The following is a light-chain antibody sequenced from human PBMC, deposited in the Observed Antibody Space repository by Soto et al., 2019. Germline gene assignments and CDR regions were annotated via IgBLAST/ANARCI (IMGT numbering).Light chain of an antibody. CDR2: GAS. CDR1: QSVYNRY. J-gene: IGKJ4*01. CDR3: QQYGSSLLS. V-gene: IGKV3-20*01. Sequence: EVVLTQSPGTLSLSPGERVTLSCRASQSVYNRYLAWYQQRPGQAPRLLMYGASTRATGIPDRFTGSGSGTDFTLTITRLEPEDFAVYFCQQYGSSLLSFGGGTKVEIK.